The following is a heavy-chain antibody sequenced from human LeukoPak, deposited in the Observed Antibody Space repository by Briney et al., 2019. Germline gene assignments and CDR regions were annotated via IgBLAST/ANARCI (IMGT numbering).Heavy chain of an antibody. CDR1: SVSITSNNYY. CDR2: IYYSGNT. Sequence: SETLSLTCTVSSVSITSNNYYWGWLRQPPGKGLEWIGNIYYSGNTYYNPSLKSRVTISVDTFKNHSSLRLSSVTAADTAVYYCARVPPVYNSGNYYKGTHFDYRGQGTLVTVSS. D-gene: IGHD3-10*01. V-gene: IGHV4-39*07. CDR3: ARVPPVYNSGNYYKGTHFDY. J-gene: IGHJ4*02.